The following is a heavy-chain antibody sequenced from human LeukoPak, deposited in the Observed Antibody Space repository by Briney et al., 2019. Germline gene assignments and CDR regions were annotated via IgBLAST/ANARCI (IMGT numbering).Heavy chain of an antibody. CDR1: GGSISTYY. CDR3: ARSRSGYSYDHAAFEI. CDR2: IDYRGST. V-gene: IGHV4-59*01. D-gene: IGHD5-18*01. Sequence: PSETLSLTCTVSGGSISTYYWSWTRQSPGKGLEWIAYIDYRGSTTYNPSLRSRVTISVDTSRNQFSLKLSSVTAADTAVYYCARSRSGYSYDHAAFEIWGQGTLVTVSS. J-gene: IGHJ3*02.